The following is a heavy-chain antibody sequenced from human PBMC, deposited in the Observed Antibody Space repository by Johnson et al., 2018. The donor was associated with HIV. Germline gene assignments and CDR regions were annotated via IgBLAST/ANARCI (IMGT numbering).Heavy chain of an antibody. Sequence: VQLVEYGGGLVQPGGSLRLSCAASGFTFSSYWMSWVRQAPGKGLEWVANIKQDGSEKYYVDSVKGRFTISRDNAKNSLYLQMNSLRAEDTAVYYCARIRPANWGVNDAFDIWGQGTMVTVSS. CDR2: IKQDGSEK. CDR1: GFTFSSYW. D-gene: IGHD7-27*01. V-gene: IGHV3-7*01. J-gene: IGHJ3*02. CDR3: ARIRPANWGVNDAFDI.